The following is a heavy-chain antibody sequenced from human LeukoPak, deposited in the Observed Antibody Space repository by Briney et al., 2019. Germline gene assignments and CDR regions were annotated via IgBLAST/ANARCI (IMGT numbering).Heavy chain of an antibody. CDR1: GYTFTSYG. J-gene: IGHJ4*02. D-gene: IGHD3-9*01. Sequence: GASVKVSCKASGYTFTSYGISWVRQAPGQGLEWMGWISAYNGNTNYAQKLQGRVTMTTDTSTSTAYMELRSLRSDDTAVYYCARDQKTGYYIGVLGGWGQGTLVTVSS. CDR2: ISAYNGNT. CDR3: ARDQKTGYYIGVLGG. V-gene: IGHV1-18*01.